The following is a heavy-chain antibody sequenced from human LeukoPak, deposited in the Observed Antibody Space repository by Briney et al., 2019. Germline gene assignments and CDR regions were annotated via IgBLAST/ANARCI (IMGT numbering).Heavy chain of an antibody. V-gene: IGHV1-18*01. J-gene: IGHJ6*02. CDR3: ASADIGHSSSHYYYYYTMDV. Sequence: ASVKVSCKASGYTFTSYGISWVRQAPGQGLEWMGWISAYNGNTNYAQKVQGRVTMTTDTSTSTAYMELRSLRSDDTAVFYCASADIGHSSSHYYYYYTMDVWGQGTTVTVSS. CDR1: GYTFTSYG. D-gene: IGHD6-6*01. CDR2: ISAYNGNT.